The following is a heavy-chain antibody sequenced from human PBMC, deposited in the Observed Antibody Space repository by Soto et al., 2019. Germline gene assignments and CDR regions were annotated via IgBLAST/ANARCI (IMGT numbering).Heavy chain of an antibody. CDR2: ISAYNGNT. CDR3: ARERSGRYRTHGFGS. D-gene: IGHD6-19*01. CDR1: GYTFXSYG. J-gene: IGHJ3*02. Sequence: ASVKVSCTASGYTFXSYGRSWLRQAPGQGLEWMGWISAYNGNTNYAQKLQGRVTMTTDTSTSTAYMELRSLRSDDTAVFYCARERSGRYRTHGFGSWGEGTMVTVSS. V-gene: IGHV1-18*01.